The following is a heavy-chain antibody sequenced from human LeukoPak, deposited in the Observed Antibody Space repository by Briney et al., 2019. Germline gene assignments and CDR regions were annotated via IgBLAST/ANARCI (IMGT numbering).Heavy chain of an antibody. D-gene: IGHD5-12*01. V-gene: IGHV3-11*01. CDR1: GFTFSRSW. Sequence: GGSLRLSCTASGFTFSRSWMNWIRQAPGKGLEWVSYISSSGSTIYYADSVKGRFTISRDNAKNSLYLQMNSLRAEDTAVYYCARDRSRYSGYDWGSWFDPWGQGTLVTVSS. CDR2: ISSSGSTI. CDR3: ARDRSRYSGYDWGSWFDP. J-gene: IGHJ5*02.